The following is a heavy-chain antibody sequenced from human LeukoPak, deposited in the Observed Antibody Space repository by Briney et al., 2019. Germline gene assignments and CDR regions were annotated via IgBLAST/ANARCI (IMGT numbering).Heavy chain of an antibody. CDR3: ARDYCGGDCLKTRDDAFDI. D-gene: IGHD2-21*01. Sequence: ASVKVSCKASGYTFTSYYMHWVRQAPGQGLEWMGIINPSGGSTSYAQKFQGRVTMTRDTSTSTVYMELSSLRSEDTAVYYCARDYCGGDCLKTRDDAFDIWGQGTMVTVSS. CDR1: GYTFTSYY. J-gene: IGHJ3*02. V-gene: IGHV1-46*01. CDR2: INPSGGST.